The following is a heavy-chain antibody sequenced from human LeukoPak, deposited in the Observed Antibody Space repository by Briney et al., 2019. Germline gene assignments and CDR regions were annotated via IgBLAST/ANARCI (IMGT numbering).Heavy chain of an antibody. D-gene: IGHD6-19*01. CDR3: AALAVAGPFDY. V-gene: IGHV3-33*01. CDR1: GFTFSSYG. Sequence: GGSLRLSCAASGFTFSSYGMHWVRQAPGKGLEWVAVIWYDGSNKYYADSVKGRFTISRDNSKNTLYLQTNSLRAEDTAVYYCAALAVAGPFDYWGQGTLVTVSS. J-gene: IGHJ4*02. CDR2: IWYDGSNK.